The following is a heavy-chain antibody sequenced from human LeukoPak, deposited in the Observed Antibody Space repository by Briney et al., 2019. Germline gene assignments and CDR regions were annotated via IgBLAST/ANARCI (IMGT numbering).Heavy chain of an antibody. CDR2: IRYDGSNK. D-gene: IGHD3-9*01. Sequence: PGGSLRLSCTASGFTFSSYGMHWVRQAPGKGLEWVAFIRYDGSNKNYADSVRGRFTVSRDNSRNTLFLQMNSLRAEDTAVYYCAKWGREDAPGGDIRERGAFDIWGQGTMVTVSS. CDR1: GFTFSSYG. CDR3: AKWGREDAPGGDIRERGAFDI. J-gene: IGHJ3*02. V-gene: IGHV3-30*02.